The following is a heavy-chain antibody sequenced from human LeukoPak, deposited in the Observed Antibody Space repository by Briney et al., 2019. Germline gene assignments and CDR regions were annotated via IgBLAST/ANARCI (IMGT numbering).Heavy chain of an antibody. J-gene: IGHJ4*02. CDR3: ARDPTTVVTLPYYFDF. Sequence: PSETLSLTCAVYGGSFSGYHWNWIRQTPGRGLEWIGEINHRGHTNYNPSLEGRVTISVDTSKNQFSLKLSSVTAADTAVYYCARDPTTVVTLPYYFDFWGQGTQVTVSS. CDR2: INHRGHT. V-gene: IGHV4-34*01. CDR1: GGSFSGYH. D-gene: IGHD4-23*01.